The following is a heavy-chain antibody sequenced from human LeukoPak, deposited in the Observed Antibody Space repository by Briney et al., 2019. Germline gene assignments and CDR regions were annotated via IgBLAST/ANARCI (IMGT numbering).Heavy chain of an antibody. Sequence: GASVKVSCKASGYTFTGYYTHWVRQAPGQGLEWMGWINPNSGGTNYAQKFQGRVTMTRDTSISTAYMELSRLRSDDTAVYYCARVGDCSSTSCYTNPFDYWGQGTLVTVSS. D-gene: IGHD2-2*01. CDR3: ARVGDCSSTSCYTNPFDY. CDR1: GYTFTGYY. CDR2: INPNSGGT. V-gene: IGHV1-2*02. J-gene: IGHJ4*02.